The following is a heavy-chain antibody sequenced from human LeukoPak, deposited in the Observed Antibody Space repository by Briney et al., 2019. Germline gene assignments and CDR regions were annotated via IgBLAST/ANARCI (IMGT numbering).Heavy chain of an antibody. J-gene: IGHJ4*02. CDR1: GGTFSSYA. CDR3: ARVNGDYGYFDY. V-gene: IGHV1-69*05. CDR2: IIPIFGTA. Sequence: ASVKVSCKASGGTFSSYAISWVRQAPGQGLEWMGRIIPIFGTANYAQKLQGRVTVSTDESTSTAYMELSSLRSEDTAVYYCARVNGDYGYFDYWGQGTLVTVSS. D-gene: IGHD4-17*01.